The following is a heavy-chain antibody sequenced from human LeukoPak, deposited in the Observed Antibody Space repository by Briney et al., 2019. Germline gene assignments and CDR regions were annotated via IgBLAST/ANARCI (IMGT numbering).Heavy chain of an antibody. CDR1: GFTFSSYA. Sequence: PGGSLRLSCAASGFTFSSYAMHWVRQAPGKGLEWVAVISYDGSNEYYADSVKGRFTISRDNSKNTLYLQMNSLRAEDTAVYYCARETLHPGGAVELDYWGQGTLVTVSS. CDR2: ISYDGSNE. CDR3: ARETLHPGGAVELDY. V-gene: IGHV3-30*04. J-gene: IGHJ4*02. D-gene: IGHD6-19*01.